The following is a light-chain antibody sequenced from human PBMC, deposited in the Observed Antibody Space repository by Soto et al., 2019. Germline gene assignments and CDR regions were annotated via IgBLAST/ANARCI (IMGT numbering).Light chain of an antibody. V-gene: IGKV3-15*01. CDR1: QGISSN. CDR3: QQYNNWPRAT. CDR2: RTS. J-gene: IGKJ4*01. Sequence: EIVLTQSPATRSLSPGERATLSCRASQGISSNLAWYQQKPGQAPRLLMFRTSSRATGFPARFSGSGSGTEFNLTISSLQSEDFGVYYCQQYNNWPRATFGGGTKVDIK.